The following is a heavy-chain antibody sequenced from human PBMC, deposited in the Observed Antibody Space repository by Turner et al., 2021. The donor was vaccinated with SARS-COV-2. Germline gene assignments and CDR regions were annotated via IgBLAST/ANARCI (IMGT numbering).Heavy chain of an antibody. V-gene: IGHV3-23*01. CDR2: ISESGTVR. CDR3: ARFVKLVVKAALPGEDC. J-gene: IGHJ4*02. D-gene: IGHD2-2*01. Sequence: VQLLQSGGGLVQPGGAPRLSCDASGLIFSPSPMNWFRQAPGKGLEWLAHISESGTVRYEADSVRGRFTVSRDKSKSTLFLQMDSLRTDDTAVYFCARFVKLVVKAALPGEDCWGPGTLVAVSA. CDR1: GLIFSPSP.